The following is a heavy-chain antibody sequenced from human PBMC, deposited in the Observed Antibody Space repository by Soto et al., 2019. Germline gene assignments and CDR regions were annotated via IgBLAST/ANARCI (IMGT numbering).Heavy chain of an antibody. J-gene: IGHJ4*02. Sequence: PSETLSLTCAVSGASIRSGGYSWNWIRRPPGKGLEWIGYIYHSGTTYYNPALKSRVTISVDRSQNQFSLRLSSVTAADTAVYYCASAPGDYYDSSGYYFDYWGQGTLVTVSS. CDR2: IYHSGTT. CDR1: GASIRSGGYS. D-gene: IGHD3-22*01. CDR3: ASAPGDYYDSSGYYFDY. V-gene: IGHV4-30-2*01.